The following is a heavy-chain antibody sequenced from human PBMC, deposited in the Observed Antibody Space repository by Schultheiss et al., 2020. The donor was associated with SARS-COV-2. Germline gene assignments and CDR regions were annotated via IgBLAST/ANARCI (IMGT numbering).Heavy chain of an antibody. CDR1: GFTVSSNY. CDR3: AREGDGYNWYYYGMDV. Sequence: GGSLRLSCAASGFTVSSNYMSWVRQAPGKGLEWVSVIYSGGSTYYADSVKGRFTISRDNSKNTLYLQMNSLRAEDTAVYYCAREGDGYNWYYYGMDVWGQGTTVTVSS. D-gene: IGHD5-24*01. J-gene: IGHJ6*02. CDR2: IYSGGST. V-gene: IGHV3-66*02.